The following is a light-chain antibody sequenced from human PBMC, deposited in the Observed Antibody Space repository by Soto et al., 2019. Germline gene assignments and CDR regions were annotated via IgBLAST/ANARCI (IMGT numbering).Light chain of an antibody. V-gene: IGKV3-15*01. CDR3: QHYNNWLT. Sequence: EMVMTQSTSTLSVSPGERATLSCWASQSISSNLAWYQQKPGQAPRLLIYGASIRATGIPVRFSGSGSGTEFTLTISSLQSEDFAVYYCQHYNNWLTFGGGTKVEIK. CDR2: GAS. J-gene: IGKJ4*01. CDR1: QSISSN.